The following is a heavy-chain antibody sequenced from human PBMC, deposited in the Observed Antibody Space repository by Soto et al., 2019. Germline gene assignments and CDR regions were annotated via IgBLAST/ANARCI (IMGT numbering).Heavy chain of an antibody. Sequence: ASVKVSCKASGYTFTGYYMHWVRQAPGQGLEWMGWINPNSGGTNYAQTFQGRVTMTRDTSISTAYMELSRLRSDDTAVYYCASRGGGSGYTNPHHDYWGQGTLVTFS. CDR1: GYTFTGYY. J-gene: IGHJ4*02. D-gene: IGHD2-15*01. V-gene: IGHV1-2*02. CDR2: INPNSGGT. CDR3: ASRGGGSGYTNPHHDY.